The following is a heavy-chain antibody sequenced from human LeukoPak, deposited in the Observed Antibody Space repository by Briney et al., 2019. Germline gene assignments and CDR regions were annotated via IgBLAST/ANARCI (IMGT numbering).Heavy chain of an antibody. CDR1: GGTFSSYA. D-gene: IGHD3-10*01. CDR2: IIPIFGTA. Sequence: SVKVSCKASGGTFSSYAISWVRQAPGQGLEWMGGIIPIFGTANYAQKFQGRVTITADESTSTAYMELSSLRSEDTAVYYCAHLTQGIDYYYYMDVWGKGTTVTVSS. CDR3: AHLTQGIDYYYYMDV. V-gene: IGHV1-69*13. J-gene: IGHJ6*03.